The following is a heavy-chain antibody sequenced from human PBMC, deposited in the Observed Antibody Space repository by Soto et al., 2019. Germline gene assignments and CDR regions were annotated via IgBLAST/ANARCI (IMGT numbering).Heavy chain of an antibody. V-gene: IGHV1-2*02. D-gene: IGHD4-17*01. CDR3: ARDMAYGDFLPALF. CDR2: INPKSGVT. J-gene: IGHJ4*02. Sequence: QGQLVQSGAEVKKPGASVKVSCKASGYTFTGYYIHWVRQPPGQGLEWMGWINPKSGVTNYAQKFQGRVTMITDTSISTAYMELSRLRSDDTAVYYCARDMAYGDFLPALFWGQGTLVTVSS. CDR1: GYTFTGYY.